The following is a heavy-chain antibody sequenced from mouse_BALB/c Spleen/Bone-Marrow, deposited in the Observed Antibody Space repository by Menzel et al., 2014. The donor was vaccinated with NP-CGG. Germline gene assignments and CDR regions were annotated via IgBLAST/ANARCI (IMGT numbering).Heavy chain of an antibody. D-gene: IGHD1-2*01. V-gene: IGHV1-84*02. J-gene: IGHJ4*01. CDR2: IYPGSGTT. CDR3: ARDHGYVDVMGC. CDR1: GYTFTDYY. Sequence: VQGVESGPELVKPGASVKISCKASGYTFTDYYINWVKQKPGQGLEWIGWIYPGSGTTKYNEKFKGKATLTVDTSSSTAYMQLSSLTSEDTAVYFCARDHGYVDVMGCWGQGTSVTVSS.